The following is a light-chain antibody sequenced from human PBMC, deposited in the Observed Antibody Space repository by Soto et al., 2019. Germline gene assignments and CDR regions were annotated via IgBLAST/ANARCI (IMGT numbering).Light chain of an antibody. CDR2: GAS. V-gene: IGKV3-20*01. CDR3: QQYGTSPIT. J-gene: IGKJ4*01. Sequence: EIVLTQSPGTLSLSPGERATLSCRAGQSISSSSLAWYQQKPGQAPRLLIFGASTRATGIPERFSGTGSGTDFTLHISRLEPEDFAVYYCQQYGTSPITFGGGTKVEIQ. CDR1: QSISSSS.